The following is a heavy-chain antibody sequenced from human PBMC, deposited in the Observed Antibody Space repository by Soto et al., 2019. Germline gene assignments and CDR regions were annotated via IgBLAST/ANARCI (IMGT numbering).Heavy chain of an antibody. CDR3: AKVYYYDSSGYQHFDY. Sequence: GGSLRLSCAASGFTFSSYGMHWVRQAPGKGLEWVAVISYDGSNKYYADSVKGRFTISRDNSKNTLYLQMNSLRAEDTAVYYCAKVYYYDSSGYQHFDYWGQGTLVTVS. CDR2: ISYDGSNK. V-gene: IGHV3-30*18. CDR1: GFTFSSYG. D-gene: IGHD3-22*01. J-gene: IGHJ4*02.